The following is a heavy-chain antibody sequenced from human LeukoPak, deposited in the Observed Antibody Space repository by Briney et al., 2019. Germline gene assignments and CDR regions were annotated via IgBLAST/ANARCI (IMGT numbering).Heavy chain of an antibody. D-gene: IGHD6-13*01. CDR1: GRSISSSSFY. J-gene: IGHJ4*02. Sequence: SETLSLTCTVSGRSISSSSFYWGWIRQPPGKGLEWIGTIYYSGSTYYNPSLKSRVTISVDTSKNQFSLKLTSVTAADTAVYYCARPIGAAGSSFRYWGQGTLVTVSS. CDR2: IYYSGST. V-gene: IGHV4-39*01. CDR3: ARPIGAAGSSFRY.